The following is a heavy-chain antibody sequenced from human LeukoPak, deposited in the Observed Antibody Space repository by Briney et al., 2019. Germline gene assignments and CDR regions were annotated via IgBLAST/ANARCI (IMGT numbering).Heavy chain of an antibody. CDR3: AKRAMWDLYWYFDL. V-gene: IGHV3-23*01. CDR2: ISGSGVGT. J-gene: IGHJ2*01. D-gene: IGHD1-26*01. Sequence: WVRQAPGXGLEWVSGISGSGVGTYYKDSVKGRFTISRDNSKDTLYLQMNSLRAEDTAVYYCAKRAMWDLYWYFDLWGRGTLVTVSS.